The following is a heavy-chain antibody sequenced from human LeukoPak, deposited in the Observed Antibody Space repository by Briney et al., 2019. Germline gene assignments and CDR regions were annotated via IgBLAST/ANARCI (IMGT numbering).Heavy chain of an antibody. V-gene: IGHV3-66*01. J-gene: IGHJ4*02. Sequence: TGGSLRLSCAASGFNVRNNYMSWVRQAPGKGLEWVSVIHNGGDTYYTDSVKGRFTISRDNSNNTLYLQINSLRTDDTGVYYCARPLERRLIHYFDFWGPGTLVTVSS. CDR2: IHNGGDT. CDR1: GFNVRNNY. D-gene: IGHD6-25*01. CDR3: ARPLERRLIHYFDF.